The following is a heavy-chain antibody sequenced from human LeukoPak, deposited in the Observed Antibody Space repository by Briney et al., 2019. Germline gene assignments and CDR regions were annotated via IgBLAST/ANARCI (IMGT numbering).Heavy chain of an antibody. CDR3: ARGKNCSSGSCYLPTG. V-gene: IGHV1-69*13. CDR1: GGTFSSYA. D-gene: IGHD2-15*01. Sequence: SVKVSCKASGGTFSSYAISWVRQAPGQGLEWMGGIIPIFGTANYAQKFQGRVTITADESTSTAYMELSSLRSEDTAVYYCARGKNCSSGSCYLPTGWGQGTLVTVSS. J-gene: IGHJ4*02. CDR2: IIPIFGTA.